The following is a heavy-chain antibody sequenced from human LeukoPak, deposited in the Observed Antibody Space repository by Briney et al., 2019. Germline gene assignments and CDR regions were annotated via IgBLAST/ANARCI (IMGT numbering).Heavy chain of an antibody. V-gene: IGHV3-7*01. Sequence: GGSLRLSCAASGFTFSSYWMSWVRQAPGEGLEWVANIKQDGSEKYYVDSVKGRFTISRDNAKNSLYLQMNSLRAEDTAVYYCARPPGYYDIWAFDIWGQGTMVTVSS. J-gene: IGHJ3*02. CDR1: GFTFSSYW. CDR3: ARPPGYYDIWAFDI. CDR2: IKQDGSEK. D-gene: IGHD3-9*01.